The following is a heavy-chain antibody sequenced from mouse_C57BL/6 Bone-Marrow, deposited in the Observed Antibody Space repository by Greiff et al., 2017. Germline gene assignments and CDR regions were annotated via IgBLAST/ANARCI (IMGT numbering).Heavy chain of an antibody. CDR2: IDPSDSYT. V-gene: IGHV1-69*01. CDR3: ARDGYPLAY. J-gene: IGHJ3*01. CDR1: GYTFTSYW. D-gene: IGHD2-3*01. Sequence: QVQLQQPGAELVMPGASVKLSCKASGYTFTSYWMHWVKQRPGQGLEWIGEIDPSDSYTNYNQKFKGKSTLTVDKSSSTAYMQLSSLTSEDSAVYYWARDGYPLAYWGQGTLVTVSA.